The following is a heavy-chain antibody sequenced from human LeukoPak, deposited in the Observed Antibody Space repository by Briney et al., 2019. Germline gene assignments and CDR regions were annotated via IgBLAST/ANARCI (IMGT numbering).Heavy chain of an antibody. Sequence: GGSLRLSCAASGFTFSDYYMSWIRQAPGKGLEWVSYISSSGSTIYYADSVKGRFTISRDNAKNSLYLQMNSLRAEDTAVYYCARDIRTRIAVGYYYYYMDVWGKGTTVTVSS. CDR2: ISSSGSTI. J-gene: IGHJ6*03. CDR1: GFTFSDYY. CDR3: ARDIRTRIAVGYYYYYMDV. D-gene: IGHD6-19*01. V-gene: IGHV3-11*04.